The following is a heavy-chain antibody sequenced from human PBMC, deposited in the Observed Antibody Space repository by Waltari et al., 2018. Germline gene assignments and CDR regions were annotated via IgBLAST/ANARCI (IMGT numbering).Heavy chain of an antibody. D-gene: IGHD6-13*01. CDR1: GFTFSSYG. CDR3: AKAAAAAGPFDY. J-gene: IGHJ4*02. Sequence: QVQLVESGGGVVQPGGSLRLSCAASGFTFSSYGMHWVRQARGKGMEWVAVIRYDGSNKYYADSVKGRFTISRDNSKNTLYLQMNSLRAEDTAVYYCAKAAAAAGPFDYWGQGTLVTVSS. V-gene: IGHV3-30*02. CDR2: IRYDGSNK.